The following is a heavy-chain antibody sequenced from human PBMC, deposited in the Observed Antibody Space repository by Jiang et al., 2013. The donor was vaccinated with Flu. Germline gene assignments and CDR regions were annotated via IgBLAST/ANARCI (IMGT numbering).Heavy chain of an antibody. CDR2: IFHSGSF. D-gene: IGHD3-3*01. Sequence: TLSLTCAVSGASIKNPNWWNWVRQTPGKGLEWIGDIFHSGSFNYNPSLETRVTISVDEAKNFFSLRLTAVTAADTAIYYCARGADDSPRIFDIWGQGTMVTVSS. J-gene: IGHJ3*02. CDR1: GASIKNPNW. CDR3: ARGADDSPRIFDI. V-gene: IGHV4-4*02.